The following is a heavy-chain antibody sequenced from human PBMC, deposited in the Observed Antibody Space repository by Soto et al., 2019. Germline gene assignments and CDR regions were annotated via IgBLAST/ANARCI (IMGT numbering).Heavy chain of an antibody. CDR3: ASAHPRPYGIDV. V-gene: IGHV1-69*02. CDR2: IIPILGIP. Sequence: QVQLVQSGAEVKKPGSSVKVSCQASGGTFGIYTISWVRQAPGQGLEWMGRIIPILGIPNYAQKFQGRVTITADKATSTAYMELSSLRSEDTAVYYCASAHPRPYGIDVWGQGTTVTVSS. D-gene: IGHD6-25*01. J-gene: IGHJ6*02. CDR1: GGTFGIYT.